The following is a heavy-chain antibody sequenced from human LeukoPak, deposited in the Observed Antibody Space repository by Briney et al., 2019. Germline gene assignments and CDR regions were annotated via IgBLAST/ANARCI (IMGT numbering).Heavy chain of an antibody. CDR2: IIPIFGTA. D-gene: IGHD3-10*01. J-gene: IGHJ5*02. Sequence: SVTVSCKASGGTFSSYAISWVRQAPGQGLEWMGGIIPIFGTANYAQKFQGRVTITADESTSTAYMELSSLRSEDTAVYYCARALLPQYGFDPWGQGTLVTVSS. CDR3: ARALLPQYGFDP. CDR1: GGTFSSYA. V-gene: IGHV1-69*13.